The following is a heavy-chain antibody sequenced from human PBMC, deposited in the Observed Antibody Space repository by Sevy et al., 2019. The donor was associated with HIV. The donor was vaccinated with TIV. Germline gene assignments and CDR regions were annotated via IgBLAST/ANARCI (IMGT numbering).Heavy chain of an antibody. CDR3: ARDLPPSATIVPHFDY. CDR1: GFAFSSYD. J-gene: IGHJ4*02. V-gene: IGHV3-48*03. D-gene: IGHD1-26*01. CDR2: ITSSGTPI. Sequence: GGSLRLSCAASGFAFSSYDMHWVRQAPGKGLEWVLYITSSGTPINYADSVKGRFTISRDNAKNSLYLQMNSLRVEDTAVYYCARDLPPSATIVPHFDYWGQGTLVTVSS.